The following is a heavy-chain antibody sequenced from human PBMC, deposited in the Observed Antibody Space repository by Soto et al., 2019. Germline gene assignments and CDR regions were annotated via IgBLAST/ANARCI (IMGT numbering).Heavy chain of an antibody. Sequence: QLQLQESGPGLVKPSETLSLTCTVSGGSISRSNYYWAWIRQPPGKGLEWIGSIFYSGNTYYNPSLKSRVTISVETSKNHFSLQLSSVTAADTALYYCARQGYCSGGSCYRWFDPWGQGTLVTVSS. V-gene: IGHV4-39*01. J-gene: IGHJ5*02. CDR1: GGSISRSNYY. CDR3: ARQGYCSGGSCYRWFDP. D-gene: IGHD2-15*01. CDR2: IFYSGNT.